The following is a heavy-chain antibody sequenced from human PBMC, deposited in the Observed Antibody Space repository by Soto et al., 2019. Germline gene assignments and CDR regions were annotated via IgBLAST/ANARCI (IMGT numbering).Heavy chain of an antibody. V-gene: IGHV3-23*01. D-gene: IGHD6-19*01. Sequence: EVQLLESGGGLVQPGGSLRLSCAGSGFTFINYAMNWVRQAPGKGLVWVSSISGGGDGAFFPDSVSGRFTISRDNSKNTVTLQMSMLGVDDTAVYYCARKILWSTTGSNYWYFDLWGRGTLVSVSS. CDR2: ISGGGDGA. CDR3: ARKILWSTTGSNYWYFDL. J-gene: IGHJ2*01. CDR1: GFTFINYA.